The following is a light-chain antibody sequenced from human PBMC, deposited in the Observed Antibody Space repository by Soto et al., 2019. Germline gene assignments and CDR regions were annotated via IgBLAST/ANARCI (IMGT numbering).Light chain of an antibody. J-gene: IGLJ1*01. CDR1: SSDVGSYNY. V-gene: IGLV2-14*01. Sequence: QSALTQPASVSGSPGQSITISCTGTSSDVGSYNYVSWYQQHPGKAPKLMIYEVSNRPSGVSSRFSGSKSGNTASLTISGLQAEDEADYYCSSYTSSSTLFGTGTKLPVL. CDR2: EVS. CDR3: SSYTSSSTL.